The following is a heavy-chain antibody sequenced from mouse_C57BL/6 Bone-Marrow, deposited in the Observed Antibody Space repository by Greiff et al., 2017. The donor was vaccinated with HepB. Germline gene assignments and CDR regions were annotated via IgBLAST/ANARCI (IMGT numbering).Heavy chain of an antibody. CDR3: ARHRRGLHFDY. V-gene: IGHV1-64*01. J-gene: IGHJ2*01. CDR2: IHPNSGST. CDR1: GYTFTSYW. Sequence: VQLQQPGAELVKPGASVKLSCKASGYTFTSYWMHWVKQRPGQGLEWIGMIHPNSGSTNYNEKFKSKATLTVDKSSSTAYMQLSSLTSEDSAVYFCARHRRGLHFDYWGQGTTLTVSS.